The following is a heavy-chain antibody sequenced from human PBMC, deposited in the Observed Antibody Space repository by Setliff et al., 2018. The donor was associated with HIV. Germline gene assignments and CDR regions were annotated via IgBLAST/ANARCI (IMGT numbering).Heavy chain of an antibody. CDR2: IYYSGST. J-gene: IGHJ4*02. V-gene: IGHV4-31*02. CDR1: GVSFSGYY. Sequence: SETLSLTCAVSGVSFSGYYWSWIRQHPGKGLEYIGYIYYSGSTYYNPSLKSRVTMSIDTSTQQFFLNVTSVTAADTAVYFCARHQDLNYYDSSSFDYWGQGTLVTVSS. D-gene: IGHD3-22*01. CDR3: ARHQDLNYYDSSSFDY.